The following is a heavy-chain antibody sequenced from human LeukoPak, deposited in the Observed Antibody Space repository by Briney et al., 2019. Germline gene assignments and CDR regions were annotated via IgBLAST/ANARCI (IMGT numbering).Heavy chain of an antibody. CDR1: GGSISSYY. V-gene: IGHV4-59*01. Sequence: PSETLSLTCTVSGGSISSYYWSWIRQPPGKGLEWIGYIYYSGSTNYNPSLKSRVTISVDTSKNQFSLKLSSVTAADTAVYYCARAIRIESWLQLNAFDIWGQGTMVTVSS. CDR3: ARAIRIESWLQLNAFDI. J-gene: IGHJ3*02. D-gene: IGHD5-24*01. CDR2: IYYSGST.